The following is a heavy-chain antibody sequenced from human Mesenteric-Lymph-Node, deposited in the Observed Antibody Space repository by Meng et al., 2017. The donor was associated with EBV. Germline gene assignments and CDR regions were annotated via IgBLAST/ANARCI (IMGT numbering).Heavy chain of an antibody. CDR1: GGSNSSSSYY. D-gene: IGHD1-26*01. Sequence: QLQLVEAGPGLVKPSETLSLTCTGSGGSNSSSSYYWGWIRQPPGKGLEWIGDFYYSENTYYNPSLKSRVTISVDTSKNQFSLKLSSVTAADTAVYYCARRPWSLYYYFDYWGPGTLVTVSS. J-gene: IGHJ4*02. CDR3: ARRPWSLYYYFDY. V-gene: IGHV4-39*07. CDR2: FYYSENT.